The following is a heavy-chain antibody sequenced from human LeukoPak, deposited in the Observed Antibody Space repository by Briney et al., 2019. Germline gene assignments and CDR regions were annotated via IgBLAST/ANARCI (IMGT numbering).Heavy chain of an antibody. CDR2: ISGSGGST. Sequence: GGSLRLSCAASGFTFSSYCMNWVRQAPGKGLEWVSAISGSGGSTYYADSVKGRFTISRDNSKNTLYLQMNSLRAEDTAVYYCAKGLGSSAKEGFDYWGQGTLVTVSS. CDR3: AKGLGSSAKEGFDY. CDR1: GFTFSSYC. D-gene: IGHD7-27*01. J-gene: IGHJ4*02. V-gene: IGHV3-23*01.